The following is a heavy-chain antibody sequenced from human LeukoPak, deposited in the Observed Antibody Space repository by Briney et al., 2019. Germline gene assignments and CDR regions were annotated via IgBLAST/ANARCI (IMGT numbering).Heavy chain of an antibody. V-gene: IGHV3-30-3*01. Sequence: GGSLRLSCAASGFTFSNYAMHWVRRAPGKGLEWVAVISYDGSNKYYTDSVKGRFTISRDNSKNTLYLQMNSLRAEDTAVYYCARDGDCSGGSCYQLGDYWGQGTLVTVSS. J-gene: IGHJ4*02. CDR3: ARDGDCSGGSCYQLGDY. D-gene: IGHD2-15*01. CDR2: ISYDGSNK. CDR1: GFTFSNYA.